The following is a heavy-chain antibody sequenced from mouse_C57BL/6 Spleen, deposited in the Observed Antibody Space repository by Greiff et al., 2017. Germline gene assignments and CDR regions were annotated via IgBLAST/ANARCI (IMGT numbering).Heavy chain of an antibody. CDR1: GYAFSSYW. CDR3: ARREYDENFYFDY. J-gene: IGHJ2*01. CDR2: IYPGDGET. V-gene: IGHV1-80*01. Sequence: QVQLKESGAELVKPGASVKISCKASGYAFSSYWMNWVKQRPGKGLEWIGQIYPGDGETNYNGKFKGKATLTADKSSSTAYMQLSSLTSEDSAVYFCARREYDENFYFDYWGQGTTLTVSS. D-gene: IGHD2-4*01.